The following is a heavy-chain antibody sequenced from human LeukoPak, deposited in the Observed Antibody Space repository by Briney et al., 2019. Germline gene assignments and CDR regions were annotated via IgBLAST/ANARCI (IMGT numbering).Heavy chain of an antibody. CDR2: IKSKTDGGTT. CDR3: TTGNSSSWYADAFDI. CDR1: GFTFSNAW. Sequence: GGSLRLSCAASGFTFSNAWMSWVRQAPGKGLEWVGRIKSKTDGGTTDYAAPVKGRFTISRDDSKNTLYLQMNSLKTEDTAVYYCTTGNSSSWYADAFDIWGQGTMVTVSS. D-gene: IGHD6-13*01. V-gene: IGHV3-15*01. J-gene: IGHJ3*02.